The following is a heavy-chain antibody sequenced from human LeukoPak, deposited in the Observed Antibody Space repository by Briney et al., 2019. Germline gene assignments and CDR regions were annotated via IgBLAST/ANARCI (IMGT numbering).Heavy chain of an antibody. D-gene: IGHD6-13*01. CDR2: ISGSGGST. V-gene: IGHV3-23*01. CDR3: AKVFSSVYSNPYYFDY. CDR1: AFTFASYA. Sequence: GRSLRLSCVVSAFTFASYAISWDRQPPGRGRGWVSGISGSGGSTYYADSVKGRFTIARDNSKNTLYLQMNSLRAEDTAVYYCAKVFSSVYSNPYYFDYWGQGTLVTVSS. J-gene: IGHJ4*02.